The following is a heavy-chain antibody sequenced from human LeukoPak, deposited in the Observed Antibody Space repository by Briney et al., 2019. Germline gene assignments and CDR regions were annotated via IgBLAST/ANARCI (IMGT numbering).Heavy chain of an antibody. J-gene: IGHJ4*02. D-gene: IGHD2-21*01. Sequence: PGGSLRLSCAASGFSFSSFAVSWVRQAPGKGLEWVSGISGSGGRTNYADSVKGRFSISRDNSKNTLYLQMDSLRGEDTAVYYCAKDFRIGYSAHFDYWGQGALVTVSS. CDR3: AKDFRIGYSAHFDY. V-gene: IGHV3-23*01. CDR1: GFSFSSFA. CDR2: ISGSGGRT.